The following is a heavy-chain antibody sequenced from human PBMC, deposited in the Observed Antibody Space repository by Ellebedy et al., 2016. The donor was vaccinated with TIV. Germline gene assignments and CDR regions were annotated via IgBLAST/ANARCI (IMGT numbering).Heavy chain of an antibody. V-gene: IGHV4-39*07. Sequence: MPSETLSLTCTVSGGSISISSYSWGWIRQPPGTGLEWIGCIFYSGNIYYNTSLKSRVTISLDTSQNQFSLNLSSVTAADTALYSCARILTGYDPYYFDSWGQGSLVTVSS. CDR2: IFYSGNI. CDR1: GGSISISSYS. CDR3: ARILTGYDPYYFDS. D-gene: IGHD5-12*01. J-gene: IGHJ4*02.